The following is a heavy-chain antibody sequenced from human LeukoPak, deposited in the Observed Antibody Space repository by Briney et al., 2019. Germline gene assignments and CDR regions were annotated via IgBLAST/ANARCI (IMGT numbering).Heavy chain of an antibody. D-gene: IGHD4-17*01. J-gene: IGHJ4*02. CDR1: GGSISSSSYY. Sequence: SETLSLTCTVSGGSISSSSYYWGWIRQPPGKGLEWIGSIYYSGSTYYNPSLKSRVTISVDTSKNQFSLKLRSATAADTAVYYCARGKFGRRGTTVTPKSVYYFDYWGQGTLVTVSS. CDR2: IYYSGST. CDR3: ARGKFGRRGTTVTPKSVYYFDY. V-gene: IGHV4-39*07.